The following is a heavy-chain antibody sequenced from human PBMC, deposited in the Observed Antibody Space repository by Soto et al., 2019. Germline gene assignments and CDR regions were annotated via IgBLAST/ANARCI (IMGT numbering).Heavy chain of an antibody. CDR1: GFTLSSYW. Sequence: EVQLVESGGGLVQPGGSLRLSCVASGFTLSSYWMHWVRQAPGKGLVWVSHINNDGSNTNYADSVKGRFTISRDNAKKTLDLQMNSLGGEDTAVYYCARDGSLVFDPWGPGTLVTVSS. CDR2: INNDGSNT. V-gene: IGHV3-74*01. CDR3: ARDGSLVFDP. D-gene: IGHD2-8*02. J-gene: IGHJ5*02.